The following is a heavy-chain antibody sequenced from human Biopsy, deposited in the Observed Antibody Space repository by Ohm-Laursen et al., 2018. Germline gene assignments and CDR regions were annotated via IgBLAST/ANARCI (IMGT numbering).Heavy chain of an antibody. J-gene: IGHJ5*02. CDR1: GHTFRSYN. Sequence: ASVKVSCNTSGHTFRSYNFDWVRQASGQGLEWMGWMNPNTGNTAYAQKFQGRVTLTMNTSISTAYMELSGLRSEDTAVYFCARGYSRRVSIFEASIYWFDTWGQGTLVTVSS. V-gene: IGHV1-8*01. D-gene: IGHD6-6*01. CDR2: MNPNTGNT. CDR3: ARGYSRRVSIFEASIYWFDT.